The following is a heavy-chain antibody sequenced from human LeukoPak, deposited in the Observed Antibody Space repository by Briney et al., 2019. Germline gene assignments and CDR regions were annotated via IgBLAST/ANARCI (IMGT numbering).Heavy chain of an antibody. CDR1: GGSFSGYY. CDR2: INRSGST. V-gene: IGHV4-34*01. CDR3: ARAPMVRGRSAADY. D-gene: IGHD3-10*01. J-gene: IGHJ4*02. Sequence: SETLSLTCAVYGGSFSGYYWSWIRQPPAKGLEGTGEINRSGSTNYNPSLKSRVTISVDTSKNQFSLKLSSVTAADTAVYYCARAPMVRGRSAADYWGQGTLVSLPS.